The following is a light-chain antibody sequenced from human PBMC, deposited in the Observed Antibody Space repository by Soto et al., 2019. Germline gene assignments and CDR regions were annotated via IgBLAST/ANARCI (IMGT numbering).Light chain of an antibody. J-gene: IGLJ3*02. CDR1: SSNIGAGYD. Sequence: QSVLTQPPSVSGAPGQRVTISCTGSSSNIGAGYDVHWYQQLPGTAPKLLIYGNTNRPSGVPDRFSASKSGTSASLAITGLQAEDEADYSCQSYDSSLSCWVFGGGTQLTVL. V-gene: IGLV1-40*01. CDR2: GNT. CDR3: QSYDSSLSCWV.